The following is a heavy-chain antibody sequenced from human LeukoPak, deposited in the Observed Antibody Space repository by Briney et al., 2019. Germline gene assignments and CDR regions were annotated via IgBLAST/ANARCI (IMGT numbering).Heavy chain of an antibody. CDR3: ARPSDSSGYYWPTGSFDI. V-gene: IGHV1-69*06. CDR2: IIPIFGTA. Sequence: SVKVSCKASGGTFSSYAISWVRQAPGQGIERMGRIIPIFGTANYAQKFQGRVTITADKSTSTAYMELSSLRSEDTAVYYCARPSDSSGYYWPTGSFDIWGQGTMVTVSS. CDR1: GGTFSSYA. D-gene: IGHD3-22*01. J-gene: IGHJ3*02.